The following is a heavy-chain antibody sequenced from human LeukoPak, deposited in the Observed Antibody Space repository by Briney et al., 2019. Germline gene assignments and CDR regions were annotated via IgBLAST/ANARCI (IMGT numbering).Heavy chain of an antibody. CDR2: ISSTSTYI. V-gene: IGHV3-21*01. Sequence: GGSLRLSCAASGFTFSDYSMNWVSLAPGKGLDWVSSISSTSTYILFADSVKGRFTISRDNARNSPYLQMNSLRAEDTAVYYCARFETVAAKPLEYWGQGTLATVSS. D-gene: IGHD6-19*01. CDR3: ARFETVAAKPLEY. J-gene: IGHJ4*02. CDR1: GFTFSDYS.